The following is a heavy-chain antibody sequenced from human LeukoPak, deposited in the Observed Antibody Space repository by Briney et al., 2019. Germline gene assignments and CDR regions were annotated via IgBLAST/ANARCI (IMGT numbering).Heavy chain of an antibody. CDR3: ASPERGYATDPFDY. CDR1: GGSFSGYY. CDR2: INHSGST. D-gene: IGHD2-2*01. V-gene: IGHV4-34*01. J-gene: IGHJ4*02. Sequence: SETLSLTCAVYGGSFSGYYWSWIRQPPGKGLEWIGEINHSGSTNYNPSLKSRVTISVDTSKNQFSLKLSSVTAADTAVYYCASPERGYATDPFDYWGQGTLVTVSP.